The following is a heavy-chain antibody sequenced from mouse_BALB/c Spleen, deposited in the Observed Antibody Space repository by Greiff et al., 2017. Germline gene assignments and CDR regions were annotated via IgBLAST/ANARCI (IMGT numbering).Heavy chain of an antibody. CDR2: INPSTGYT. J-gene: IGHJ4*01. CDR3: ARSTMSTAGDYYAMDY. V-gene: IGHV1-7*01. Sequence: QVQLKESGAELAKPGASVKMSCKASGYTFTSYWMHWVKQRPGQGLEWIGYINPSTGYTEYNQKFKDKATLTADKSSSTAYMQLSSLTSEDSAVYYGARSTMSTAGDYYAMDYWGQGTSVTVSS. CDR1: GYTFTSYW. D-gene: IGHD2-4*01.